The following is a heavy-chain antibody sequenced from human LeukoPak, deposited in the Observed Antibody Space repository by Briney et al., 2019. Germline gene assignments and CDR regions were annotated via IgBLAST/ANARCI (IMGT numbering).Heavy chain of an antibody. CDR3: ASPFH. J-gene: IGHJ4*02. V-gene: IGHV4-38-2*01. CDR1: GYSISSGYY. Sequence: PSETLSLTCAVSGYSISSGYYWGWIRQPPGKGLEWIGSIYHSGSTYYNPSLKSRVTISVDTSKSQFSLKLSSVTAADTAVYYCASPFHWGQGTLVTVSS. CDR2: IYHSGST.